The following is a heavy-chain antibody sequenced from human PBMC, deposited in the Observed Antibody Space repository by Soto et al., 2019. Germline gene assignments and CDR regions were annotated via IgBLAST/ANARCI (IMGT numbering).Heavy chain of an antibody. CDR2: ISAGGGSS. D-gene: IGHD1-26*01. J-gene: IGHJ6*02. CDR3: AKPLGATVYYSMGV. Sequence: GGSLRLSCAASRFTFSSYAMNWVRQAPGKGLEWVSAISAGGGSSYYADSVKGRFTISRDNSKNTLYLQMNSLRAEDTAVYYCAKPLGATVYYSMGVWGQGTTVTVSS. CDR1: RFTFSSYA. V-gene: IGHV3-23*01.